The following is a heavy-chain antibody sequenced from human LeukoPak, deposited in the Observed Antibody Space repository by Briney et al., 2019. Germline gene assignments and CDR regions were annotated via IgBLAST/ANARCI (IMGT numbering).Heavy chain of an antibody. CDR3: ARDLYYFGSGTYYRSDAFDI. CDR1: GFTLRSYA. V-gene: IGHV3-21*01. D-gene: IGHD3-10*01. CDR2: ISTTSNEI. Sequence: GGSLRLSCAASGFTLRSYAMNWVRQAPGKGLEWVSVISTTSNEIYYADSVKGRFTISRDNSKNSLYLQMYSLRAEDTVVYYCARDLYYFGSGTYYRSDAFDIWGQGTMVTVSA. J-gene: IGHJ3*02.